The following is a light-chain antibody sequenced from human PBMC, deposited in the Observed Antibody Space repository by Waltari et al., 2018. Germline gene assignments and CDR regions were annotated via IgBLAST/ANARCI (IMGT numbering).Light chain of an antibody. J-gene: IGLJ1*01. CDR3: CSYTNSDTFV. CDR2: EVS. V-gene: IGLV2-14*01. CDR1: NSDIGTYNY. Sequence: QSALTQPASVSGSPGQSITIPCTGTNSDIGTYNYVSWYQQHPGKAPKLLIFEVSSRPSGVPDRFSGSKSGNTASLTISGFQAEDEGDYYCCSYTNSDTFVFGSGTKVTVL.